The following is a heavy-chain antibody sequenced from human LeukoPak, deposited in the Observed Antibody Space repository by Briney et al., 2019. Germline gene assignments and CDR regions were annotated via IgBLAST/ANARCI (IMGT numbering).Heavy chain of an antibody. CDR3: VRENKIFGVVMGFDY. D-gene: IGHD3-3*01. Sequence: ASVKVSCKASGYTFTGYYVHWVRQTPGQGLEWMGWINPNSGGTNYEQKFQGRVTMTGDTSLSAAYMELTRLRADDTAVYYRVRENKIFGVVMGFDYWGQGTLVTVSS. J-gene: IGHJ4*02. CDR1: GYTFTGYY. V-gene: IGHV1-2*02. CDR2: INPNSGGT.